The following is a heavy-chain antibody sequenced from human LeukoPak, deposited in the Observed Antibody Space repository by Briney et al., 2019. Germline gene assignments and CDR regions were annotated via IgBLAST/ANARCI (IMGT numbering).Heavy chain of an antibody. CDR3: ARETSGSYYQSDY. Sequence: GGSLTLSCAASGFTFITYSVNWVRQAPGKGLEWVSYISSRSSNIFYADSVKGRFTISRQNDKNSLYPQMNSLRAEDTSVYYCARETSGSYYQSDYWGQGTLVTVSS. CDR1: GFTFITYS. J-gene: IGHJ4*02. V-gene: IGHV3-48*01. CDR2: ISSRSSNI. D-gene: IGHD1-26*01.